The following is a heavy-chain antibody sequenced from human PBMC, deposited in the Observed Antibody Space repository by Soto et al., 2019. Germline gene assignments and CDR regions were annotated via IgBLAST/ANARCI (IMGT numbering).Heavy chain of an antibody. D-gene: IGHD3-16*01. CDR1: GFTFDDYA. CDR3: AKHFGLVNDYYYGMDV. CDR2: IIWNSAIR. V-gene: IGHV3-9*01. Sequence: GGSLRLSCAASGFTFDDYAMHWVRQGPGKGLEWVSGIIWNSAIRGYADSVKGRFTISRDNAKNSLYLQMNSLRAEDTALYYCAKHFGLVNDYYYGMDVWGQGTTVTVSS. J-gene: IGHJ6*02.